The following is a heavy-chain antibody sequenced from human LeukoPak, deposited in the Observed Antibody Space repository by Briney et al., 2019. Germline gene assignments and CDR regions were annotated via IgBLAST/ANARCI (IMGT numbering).Heavy chain of an antibody. CDR3: ASRAGGAAKLPYYYYGMDV. D-gene: IGHD4-23*01. Sequence: PGGSLRLSCAASGFTVSSNYMSWVRQAPGKGLEWVSVIYSGGSTYYADSVKGRFTISRDNSKNTLYLQMNSLRAEDTAVYYCASRAGGAAKLPYYYYGMDVWGQGTTVTVSS. CDR2: IYSGGST. J-gene: IGHJ6*02. V-gene: IGHV3-66*01. CDR1: GFTVSSNY.